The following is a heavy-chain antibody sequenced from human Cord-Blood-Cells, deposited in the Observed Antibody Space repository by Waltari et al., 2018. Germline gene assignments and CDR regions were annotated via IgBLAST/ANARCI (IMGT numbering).Heavy chain of an antibody. J-gene: IGHJ6*02. D-gene: IGHD3-10*01. CDR1: GYSFTSYW. CDR2: IYPGDSDT. V-gene: IGHV5-51*03. Sequence: EVQLVQSGAEVKKSGESLKISCKGSGYSFTSYWIGWVRQMPGKGLEWMGIIYPGDSDTRYSPSFQGQVTISADKSISTAYLQWSSLKASDTAMYYCVTTARGPYYYGSGSSYGMDVWGQGTTVTVSS. CDR3: VTTARGPYYYGSGSSYGMDV.